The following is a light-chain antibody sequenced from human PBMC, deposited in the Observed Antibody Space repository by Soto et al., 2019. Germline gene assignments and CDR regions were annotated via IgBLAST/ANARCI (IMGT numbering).Light chain of an antibody. CDR3: QLYGTTSRT. J-gene: IGKJ1*01. V-gene: IGKV3-20*01. Sequence: EIVLTQSPGTLSLSPGERATLSCRASQSVSSYLAWYQQKPGQAPRLLIYGASSRATGIPDRFSGSGSGTDFTLTISRRESGDFAVYYCQLYGTTSRTFGQGTNVEIK. CDR1: QSVSSY. CDR2: GAS.